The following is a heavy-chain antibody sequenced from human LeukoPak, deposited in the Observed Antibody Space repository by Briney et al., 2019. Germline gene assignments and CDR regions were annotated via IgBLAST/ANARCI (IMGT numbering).Heavy chain of an antibody. J-gene: IGHJ6*03. CDR2: INPNSGGT. Sequence: ASVKVSCKASGYTFTGYYMHWVRQAPGQGLEWMGRINPNSGGTNYAQKFQGRVTMTRDTSISTAYMELSRLRSDDTAVYYCAREDALEYSGSSGFYYYMDVWGKGTTVTVSS. CDR3: AREDALEYSGSSGFYYYMDV. D-gene: IGHD6-6*01. V-gene: IGHV1-2*06. CDR1: GYTFTGYY.